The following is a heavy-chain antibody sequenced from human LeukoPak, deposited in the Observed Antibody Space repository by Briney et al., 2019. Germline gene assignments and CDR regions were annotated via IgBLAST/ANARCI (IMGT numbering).Heavy chain of an antibody. V-gene: IGHV5-51*01. CDR2: IYPGDSDT. Sequence: GESLKISCTGSGYSFTSYWIGWVRQMPGKGLEWMGLIYPGDSDTRSSPSFQGQVTISADKSISPAYLQWSSLKASDTAMYYCARDYGDYVGAFDIWGQGTVVTVSS. CDR3: ARDYGDYVGAFDI. J-gene: IGHJ3*02. CDR1: GYSFTSYW. D-gene: IGHD4-17*01.